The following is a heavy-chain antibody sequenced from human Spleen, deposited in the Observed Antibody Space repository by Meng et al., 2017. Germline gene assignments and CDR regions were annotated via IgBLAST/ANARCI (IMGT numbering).Heavy chain of an antibody. V-gene: IGHV4-34*01. CDR3: ARDSRQQLVRWFDP. D-gene: IGHD6-13*01. CDR2: INHSGST. CDR1: GGSFSGYY. Sequence: SETLSLTCAVYGGSFSGYYWSWIRQPPGKGLEWIGEINHSGSTNYNPSPKRRVTISVDTSTNQFSLKLSSVTAADTAVYYCARDSRQQLVRWFDPWGQGTLVTVSS. J-gene: IGHJ5*02.